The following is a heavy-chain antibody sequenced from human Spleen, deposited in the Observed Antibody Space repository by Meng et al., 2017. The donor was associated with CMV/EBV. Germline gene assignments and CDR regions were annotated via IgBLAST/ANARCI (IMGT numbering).Heavy chain of an antibody. V-gene: IGHV3-21*01. Sequence: GSLRLSCAASGFTFSSYSMNWVRQAPGKGLEWVSSISSSSSYIYYADSVKGRFTISRDNAKNSLYLQMNSLRAEDTAVYYCARDLSPNFYYFDYWGQGTLVTVSS. CDR2: ISSSSSYI. D-gene: IGHD1-7*01. J-gene: IGHJ4*02. CDR1: GFTFSSYS. CDR3: ARDLSPNFYYFDY.